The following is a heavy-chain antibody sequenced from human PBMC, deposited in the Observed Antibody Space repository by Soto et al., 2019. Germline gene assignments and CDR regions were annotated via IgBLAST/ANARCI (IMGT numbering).Heavy chain of an antibody. V-gene: IGHV4-31*03. CDR2: IYYSGST. CDR3: ASIDGITMVRGVIITSGWFDP. Sequence: QVQLQESGPGLVKPSQTLSLTCTVSGGSISSGGYYWSWIRQHPGKGLEWIGYIYYSGSTYYNPSLQSRVTISVDTSTNQFSLKLSSVTAADTAVYYCASIDGITMVRGVIITSGWFDPWGQGTLVTVSS. D-gene: IGHD3-10*01. J-gene: IGHJ5*02. CDR1: GGSISSGGYY.